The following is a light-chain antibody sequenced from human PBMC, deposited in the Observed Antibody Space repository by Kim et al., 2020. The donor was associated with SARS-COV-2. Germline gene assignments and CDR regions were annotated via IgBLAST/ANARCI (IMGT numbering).Light chain of an antibody. CDR3: QQYNNWPRT. CDR1: QSISRN. Sequence: EIVMTQSPATLSVSPGESASLSCRASQSISRNLAWYQQKPGQAPRLLIYGASTRATGIPARFSGSGSGTELTLTISSLQSEDFAVYYCQQYNNWPRTFGQGTKVDIK. J-gene: IGKJ1*01. CDR2: GAS. V-gene: IGKV3-15*01.